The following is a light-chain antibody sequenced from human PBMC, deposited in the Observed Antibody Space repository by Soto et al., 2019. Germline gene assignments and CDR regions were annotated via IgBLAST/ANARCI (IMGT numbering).Light chain of an antibody. CDR1: QSVSSRY. CDR2: GAS. CDR3: QQRSNWPTIT. Sequence: EIVLTQSPGTLSFAPGERATLSCRASQSVSSRYLAWYQQKPGQAPRLLIYGASSRASGIPDRFSGSGSGTDFTLTISSLEPEDFALYFCQQRSNWPTITFGQGTKVDIK. J-gene: IGKJ1*01. V-gene: IGKV3D-20*02.